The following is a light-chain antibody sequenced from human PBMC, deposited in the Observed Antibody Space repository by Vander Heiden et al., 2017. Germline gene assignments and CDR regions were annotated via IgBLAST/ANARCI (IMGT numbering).Light chain of an antibody. CDR2: DVS. CDR1: RSDVGGYNY. V-gene: IGLV2-14*03. CDR3: TSYTSSSTLV. J-gene: IGLJ1*01. Sequence: QSALTQRASVSGTTGPSITIPCTGPRSDVGGYNYVSWYQQHPGKAPKLMMYDVSNRPSGVSNRCAGSNSGNTASLTISALQAEDEADYYCTSYTSSSTLVFGTGSEV.